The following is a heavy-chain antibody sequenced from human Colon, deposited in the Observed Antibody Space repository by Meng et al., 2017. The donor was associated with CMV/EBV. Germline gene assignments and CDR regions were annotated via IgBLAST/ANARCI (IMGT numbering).Heavy chain of an antibody. D-gene: IGHD6-19*01. CDR1: GYTFSSYW. V-gene: IGHV5-51*01. CDR3: ARRSGQSLDS. Sequence: GASLKISCEGFGYTFSSYWIAWVRQMPGKGLEWMGIIYPGDSDIRYSPPFQGQVTISADKSLNTAYLQWGGLKAADTATYYCARRSGQSLDSWGQGTLVTVSS. CDR2: IYPGDSDI. J-gene: IGHJ4*02.